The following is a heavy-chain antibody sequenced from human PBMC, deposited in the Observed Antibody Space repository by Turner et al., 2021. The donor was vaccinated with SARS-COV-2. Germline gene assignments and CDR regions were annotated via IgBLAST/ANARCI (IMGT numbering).Heavy chain of an antibody. V-gene: IGHV3-30*18. Sequence: QVQLLESGGHVVQPGRSLRLSCAASGFTFSTYGMHWVRQAPGKGLGWVAVISYDGINRDYADSVKGRFTISRDNSKNTLYLQMNSLRAEDTAVYYCAKTSSGSYFDAFDIWGQGTMVTVSS. J-gene: IGHJ3*02. CDR1: GFTFSTYG. CDR3: AKTSSGSYFDAFDI. D-gene: IGHD1-26*01. CDR2: ISYDGINR.